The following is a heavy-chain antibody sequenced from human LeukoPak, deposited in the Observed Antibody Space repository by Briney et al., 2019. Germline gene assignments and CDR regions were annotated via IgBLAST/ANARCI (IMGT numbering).Heavy chain of an antibody. CDR3: ARDGSLPDY. J-gene: IGHJ4*02. CDR2: INSDGSST. V-gene: IGHV3-74*01. Sequence: GGSLRLSCAASEFTFSNHWMHWVRQAPGEGLVWVSYINSDGSSTSYADYVKGRFTISRANARNTLYLQMNSLRVEDTAVYYCARDGSLPDYWGQGTLVTVSS. CDR1: EFTFSNHW.